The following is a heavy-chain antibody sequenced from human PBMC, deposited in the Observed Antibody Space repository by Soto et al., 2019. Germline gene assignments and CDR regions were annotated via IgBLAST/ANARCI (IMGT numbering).Heavy chain of an antibody. J-gene: IGHJ6*02. CDR1: GGTFSSYA. Sequence: SVKVSCKASGGTFSSYAISWVRQAPGQGLEWMGGIIPIFGTANYAQKFQGRVTITADESTSTAYMELRSLRSDDTAVYYCVKDRDSNSWPSRDVWGPGTTVTVSS. V-gene: IGHV1-69*13. D-gene: IGHD3-22*01. CDR3: VKDRDSNSWPSRDV. CDR2: IIPIFGTA.